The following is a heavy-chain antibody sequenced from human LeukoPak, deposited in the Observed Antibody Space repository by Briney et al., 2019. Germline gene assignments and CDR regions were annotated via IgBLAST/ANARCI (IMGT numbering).Heavy chain of an antibody. D-gene: IGHD2-21*02. CDR2: IGNNCSTI. Sequence: RGSVTLSCLASRFILSSYIMNCVRPPAARGLDWVAYIGNNCSTIYYAGSVQDRLTISRDNAKNSLYMQMSSLRAEDTAVYYCARDAYCGGDCWPHFQHWGQGSLVTVCS. V-gene: IGHV3-48*01. CDR3: ARDAYCGGDCWPHFQH. CDR1: RFILSSYI. J-gene: IGHJ1*01.